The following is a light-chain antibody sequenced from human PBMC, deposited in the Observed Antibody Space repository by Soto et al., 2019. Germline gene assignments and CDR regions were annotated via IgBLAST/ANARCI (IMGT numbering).Light chain of an antibody. Sequence: KLSPGTVSLSPGETVTLSCRACESVSDNFAWYQQQPGLAPRLLLDGTTNRATGIPDRFTGSGSWTGVCLTISILQAEDVAVYYCEVRRNRGNRFGQGTRLEIK. V-gene: IGKV3-11*01. CDR1: ESVSDN. CDR2: GTT. J-gene: IGKJ5*01. CDR3: EVRRNRGNR.